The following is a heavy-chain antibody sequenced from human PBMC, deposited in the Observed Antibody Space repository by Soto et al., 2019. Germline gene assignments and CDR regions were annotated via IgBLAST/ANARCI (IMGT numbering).Heavy chain of an antibody. J-gene: IGHJ6*02. V-gene: IGHV1-2*02. D-gene: IGHD1-7*01. Sequence: QVQLVQSGAEVKKPGASVKVSCTASGYTFIGHYLHWVRQAPGQGLEWLGWTNPSSGATNFAQKFQGRVTMTRDTSISTAYLELSRLRSDDTAIYYCAREAGTTANYYFGMDVWGQGTTVTVSS. CDR1: GYTFIGHY. CDR3: AREAGTTANYYFGMDV. CDR2: TNPSSGAT.